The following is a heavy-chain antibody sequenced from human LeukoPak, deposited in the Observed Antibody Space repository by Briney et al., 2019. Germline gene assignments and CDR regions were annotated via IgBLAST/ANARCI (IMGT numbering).Heavy chain of an antibody. Sequence: GGSLRLSCAVSGFTFSSYAMHWVRQAPGKGLEWVAVISYDGSNKYYADSVKGRFTISRDNSKNTLYLQMNSLRAEDTAVYYCARDLVVVVPAAMSYYYYYMDVWGKGTTVTVSS. CDR1: GFTFSSYA. CDR3: ARDLVVVVPAAMSYYYYYMDV. J-gene: IGHJ6*03. CDR2: ISYDGSNK. V-gene: IGHV3-30*14. D-gene: IGHD2-2*01.